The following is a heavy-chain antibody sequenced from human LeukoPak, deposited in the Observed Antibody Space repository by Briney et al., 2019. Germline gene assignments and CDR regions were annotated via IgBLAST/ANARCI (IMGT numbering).Heavy chain of an antibody. CDR1: GFTFTKCA. CDR2: ITATGDTA. Sequence: GGSLRLSCVASGFTFTKCAMSWIRQAPGKGLEWVTIITATGDTAYYADSVKGRFTISRDNSRNTVYMQMNSLRAEDTAVYYCAKGDYGDYVDWFDPWGQGTLVTVSS. J-gene: IGHJ5*02. V-gene: IGHV3-23*01. CDR3: AKGDYGDYVDWFDP. D-gene: IGHD4-17*01.